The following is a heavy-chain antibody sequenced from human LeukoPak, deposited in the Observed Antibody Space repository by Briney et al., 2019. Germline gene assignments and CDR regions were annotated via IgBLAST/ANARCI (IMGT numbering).Heavy chain of an antibody. Sequence: SETLSLTCTVSGGSISSSSYYWGWIRQPPGKGLEWIGSIYYSGSTYYNPSLKSRVTISVDTSKNQFSLKLSSVTAADTAVYYCARAEHDYSNHFDYWGQGTLVTVSS. CDR3: ARAEHDYSNHFDY. CDR2: IYYSGST. J-gene: IGHJ4*02. V-gene: IGHV4-39*07. CDR1: GGSISSSSYY. D-gene: IGHD4-11*01.